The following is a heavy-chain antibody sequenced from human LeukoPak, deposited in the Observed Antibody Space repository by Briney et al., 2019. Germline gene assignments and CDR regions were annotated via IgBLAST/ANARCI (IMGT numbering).Heavy chain of an antibody. V-gene: IGHV3-23*01. CDR1: GFTFNSYA. J-gene: IGHJ4*02. Sequence: GGSLRLSCAASGFTFNSYAMNWVRQAPGKGLEGVSGISGSSGSTYYKDSVRGRFTISRDNSKNTLYLQMNGLRAEDTAVYYCATRRPVIRASFDHWGQGSLVTVSS. D-gene: IGHD3-10*01. CDR2: ISGSSGST. CDR3: ATRRPVIRASFDH.